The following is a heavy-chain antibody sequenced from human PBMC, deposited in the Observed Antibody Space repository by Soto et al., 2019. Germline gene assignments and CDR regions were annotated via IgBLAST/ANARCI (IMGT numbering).Heavy chain of an antibody. Sequence: QVQLVQSGAEVKKPGASVKVSCKASGYTFTSFAIHWVRQAPGQRPEWMGWINPDNGHTRYSQKFQGRVTITRDTSASEAYMELSSLRSDDTAVYYCATDPHYYDTTGYCLDNWGQGTLVTVSS. CDR1: GYTFTSFA. CDR2: INPDNGHT. D-gene: IGHD3-22*01. V-gene: IGHV1-3*01. CDR3: ATDPHYYDTTGYCLDN. J-gene: IGHJ4*02.